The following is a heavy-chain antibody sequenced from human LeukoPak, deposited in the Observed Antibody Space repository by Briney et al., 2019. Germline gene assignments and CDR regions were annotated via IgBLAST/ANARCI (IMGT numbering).Heavy chain of an antibody. CDR1: GFTFSAYW. J-gene: IGHJ4*02. D-gene: IGHD4-23*01. Sequence: PGGSLRLSCVASGFTFSAYWMSWVRQAPGKGLEWVANIKQDGSEKYYVDSVKGRFTISRDNAKSSVYLQMNSLRVEDTALYYCAANGGPFDFWGQGILVTVSS. CDR3: AANGGPFDF. V-gene: IGHV3-7*05. CDR2: IKQDGSEK.